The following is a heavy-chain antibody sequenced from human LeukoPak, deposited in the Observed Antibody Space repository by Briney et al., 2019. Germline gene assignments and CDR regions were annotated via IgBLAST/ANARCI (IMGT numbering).Heavy chain of an antibody. CDR2: IHTSGNT. J-gene: IGHJ6*02. Sequence: SETLSLTCTVSGGSISNYYWSWIRQPPGKGLEWIGRIHTSGNTNYSPALKSRVTMSVDTSKNQGSLKLYSVTAADTAVYYCATDSISSAEGSINCHHYSFDVWGQGTTVTVSS. V-gene: IGHV4-4*07. D-gene: IGHD1-26*01. CDR1: GGSISNYY. CDR3: ATDSISSAEGSINCHHYSFDV.